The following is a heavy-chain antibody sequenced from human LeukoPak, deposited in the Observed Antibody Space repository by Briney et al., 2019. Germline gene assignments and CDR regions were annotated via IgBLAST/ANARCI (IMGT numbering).Heavy chain of an antibody. CDR3: ARDAVEYDFWSGYYTGILGY. D-gene: IGHD3-3*01. Sequence: ASVKVSCKASGYTFTSYGISWVRQAPGQGLEWMGWISAYNGNTNYAQKLQGRVTMTTDTSTSTAYMELRSLRSDDTAVYYCARDAVEYDFWSGYYTGILGYWGQGTLVTVSS. V-gene: IGHV1-18*01. CDR1: GYTFTSYG. CDR2: ISAYNGNT. J-gene: IGHJ4*02.